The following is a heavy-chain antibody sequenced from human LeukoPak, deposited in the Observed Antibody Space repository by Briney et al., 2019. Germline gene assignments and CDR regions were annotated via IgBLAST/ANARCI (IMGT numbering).Heavy chain of an antibody. CDR1: GGSISSGDYY. D-gene: IGHD5-18*01. Sequence: SQTLSLTCTVSGGSISSGDYYWSWIRQPPGKGLEWVGYIYYSGSTYYNPSLKSRVTISVDTSKNQFSLKLSSVTAADTAVYYCARENIQLWSNFDYWGQGTLVTVSS. CDR3: ARENIQLWSNFDY. J-gene: IGHJ4*02. CDR2: IYYSGST. V-gene: IGHV4-30-4*01.